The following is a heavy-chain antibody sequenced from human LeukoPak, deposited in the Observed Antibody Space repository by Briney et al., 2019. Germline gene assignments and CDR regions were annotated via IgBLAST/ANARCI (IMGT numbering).Heavy chain of an antibody. CDR2: ISPDGIDK. Sequence: GGSLRLSCAASGFTLSKHWTNWVRQAPGKGLEWAANISPDGIDKYYVDSVRGRFTISRDNAKNSLYLQMSSLRAEDTAIYYCVRGSDSWGQGTLVTVSS. J-gene: IGHJ4*02. CDR3: VRGSDS. V-gene: IGHV3-7*01. CDR1: GFTLSKHW.